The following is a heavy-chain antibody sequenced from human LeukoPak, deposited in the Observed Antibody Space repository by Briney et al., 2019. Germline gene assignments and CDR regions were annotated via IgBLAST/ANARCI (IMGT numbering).Heavy chain of an antibody. CDR3: ARAINGVIILYYFYYMDV. D-gene: IGHD3-10*01. V-gene: IGHV3-21*04. CDR1: GFTFDSYS. J-gene: IGHJ6*03. Sequence: GGSLRLSCAASGFTFDSYSMNWVRQAPGKGLEWVSSITSSSNYIYYADSVKGRFTISRDNAKNSLYLQMNSLRAEDTAVYYCARAINGVIILYYFYYMDVWGKGTTVTVSS. CDR2: ITSSSNYI.